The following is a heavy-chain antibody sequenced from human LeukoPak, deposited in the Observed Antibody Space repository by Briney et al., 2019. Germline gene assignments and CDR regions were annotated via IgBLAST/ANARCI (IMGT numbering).Heavy chain of an antibody. D-gene: IGHD4-17*01. CDR1: GFTFNNYA. V-gene: IGHV3-23*01. Sequence: PGGSLRLSCAASGFTFNNYAMNWVRQAPGQGLEWVSSISGGRETTYYADSAKGRFTISRVNSQNTLYLQMNSLRAEDTAVYYCARDYADYVGYFFFDYWGQGTLVTVSS. CDR2: ISGGRETT. CDR3: ARDYADYVGYFFFDY. J-gene: IGHJ4*02.